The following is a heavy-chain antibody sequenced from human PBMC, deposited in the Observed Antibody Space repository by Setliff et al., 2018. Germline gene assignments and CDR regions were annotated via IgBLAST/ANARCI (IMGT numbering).Heavy chain of an antibody. CDR2: ISAYKGNT. V-gene: IGHV1-18*01. D-gene: IGHD1-26*01. CDR3: ARVGMCRPWNRGAGDY. J-gene: IGHJ4*02. CDR1: GYTFNIYG. Sequence: EASVKVSCKASGYTFNIYGISWVRQAPGQGLEWMGWISAYKGNTNYAQKFQGRVTMTTDTSTSTAYMELRSLRSDDTAVYYCARVGMCRPWNRGAGDYWGQGTLVTVSS.